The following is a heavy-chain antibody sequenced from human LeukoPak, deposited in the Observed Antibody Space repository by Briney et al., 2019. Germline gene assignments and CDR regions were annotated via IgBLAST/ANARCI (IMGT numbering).Heavy chain of an antibody. Sequence: GASVKVSFKASGYTFTGYYMHWVRQAPGQGLEWMGWINPNSGGTNYAQKFQGRVTMTRDTSISTAYMELSRLRSDDTAVYYCASAREYYDSSGYYYYYWGQGTLVTVSS. V-gene: IGHV1-2*02. CDR2: INPNSGGT. CDR1: GYTFTGYY. CDR3: ASAREYYDSSGYYYYY. D-gene: IGHD3-22*01. J-gene: IGHJ4*02.